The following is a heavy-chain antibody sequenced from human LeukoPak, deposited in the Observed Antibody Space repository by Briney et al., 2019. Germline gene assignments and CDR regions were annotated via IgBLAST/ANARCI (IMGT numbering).Heavy chain of an antibody. V-gene: IGHV3-9*01. Sequence: GRSLRLSCAASGFIFDDYAVYWVRQAPGKGLEWVSGISWNGAIIGYADSVKGRFTISRDNAKNSLYLQMSSLRPDDTALYYCAKDMSWLVFDYWGQGTLVTVSS. CDR1: GFIFDDYA. CDR2: ISWNGAII. J-gene: IGHJ4*02. CDR3: AKDMSWLVFDY. D-gene: IGHD6-19*01.